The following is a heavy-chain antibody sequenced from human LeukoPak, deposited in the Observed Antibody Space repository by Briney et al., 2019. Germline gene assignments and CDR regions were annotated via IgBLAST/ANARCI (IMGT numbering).Heavy chain of an antibody. CDR3: AKDYFSYYDFWSGSRFEGFPFVY. CDR1: GFTFSSYA. V-gene: IGHV3-23*01. Sequence: GGSLRLPCAASGFTFSSYAMSRVRQAPGKGLERVSAISGSGGSTYYADSVKGRFTISRDNSKNTLYLQMNSLRAEDTAVYYCAKDYFSYYDFWSGSRFEGFPFVYWGQGTLVTVSS. D-gene: IGHD3-3*01. CDR2: ISGSGGST. J-gene: IGHJ4*02.